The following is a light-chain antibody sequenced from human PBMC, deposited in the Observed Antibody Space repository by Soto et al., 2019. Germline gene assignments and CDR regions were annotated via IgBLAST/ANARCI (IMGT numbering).Light chain of an antibody. V-gene: IGKV3-15*01. CDR3: QQYNNWPRT. CDR1: QSVSSN. Sequence: EIVMTQSPATLSVSPGERATLSCRASQSVSSNLAWYQQKPGQAPRLLIYGASTRANGIPARFSGSGSGTGFTLTISSLQSEDFLVDYCQQYNNWPRTFGQGTKVEI. J-gene: IGKJ1*01. CDR2: GAS.